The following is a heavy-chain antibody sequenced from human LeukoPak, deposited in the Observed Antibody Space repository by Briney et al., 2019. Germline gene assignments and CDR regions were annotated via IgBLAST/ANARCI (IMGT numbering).Heavy chain of an antibody. V-gene: IGHV4-38-2*02. CDR2: IYHSGTT. CDR1: AYSISSGYY. J-gene: IGHJ4*02. D-gene: IGHD3-22*01. Sequence: SETLSLTCTVSAYSISSGYYWGWIRQPPGEGLEWIGSIYHSGTTSYNPSHKSRVTISVDTSKNQISLNLSSVTAADTAGYYCARVGSSGYWHYFDNWGQGALVTVSS. CDR3: ARVGSSGYWHYFDN.